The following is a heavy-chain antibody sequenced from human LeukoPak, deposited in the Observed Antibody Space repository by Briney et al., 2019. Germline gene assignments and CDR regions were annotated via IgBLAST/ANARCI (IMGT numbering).Heavy chain of an antibody. D-gene: IGHD3-22*01. J-gene: IGHJ5*02. CDR1: GGTFNSYA. CDR2: IIPIFGTA. V-gene: IGHV1-69*05. CDR3: ARARSPSSGYLLRDHNWFDP. Sequence: SVKVSCKASGGTFNSYAISWVRQAPGQGLEWMGGIIPIFGTANYAQKVQGRVTITTDESTTTAHMELSSLRSEDTAVYYCARARSPSSGYLLRDHNWFDPWGQGTLVTVSS.